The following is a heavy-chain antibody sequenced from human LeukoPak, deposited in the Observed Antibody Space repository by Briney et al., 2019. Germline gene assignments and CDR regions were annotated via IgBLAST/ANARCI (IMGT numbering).Heavy chain of an antibody. Sequence: TGVPLTLSCTASAFTFSNYWVLWLRQAPGKGVESVSRINTDGTVTTYGGSLTGRFTLSRDNTDTTMFLQMNSARDEATAAYYCATTPWLAPPPDSSGQGTPVTASS. D-gene: IGHD6-19*01. J-gene: IGHJ4*02. CDR1: AFTFSNYW. V-gene: IGHV3-74*01. CDR3: ATTPWLAPPPDS. CDR2: INTDGTVT.